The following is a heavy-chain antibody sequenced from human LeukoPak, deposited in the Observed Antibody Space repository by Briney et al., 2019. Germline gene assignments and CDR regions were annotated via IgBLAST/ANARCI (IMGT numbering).Heavy chain of an antibody. CDR3: AKVVDSSGYYYGFDY. D-gene: IGHD3-22*01. CDR1: GFTFSSYS. CDR2: ISGSGGST. V-gene: IGHV3-23*01. Sequence: GGSLRLSCAASGFTFSSYSMNWVRQAPGKGLEWVSAISGSGGSTYYADSVKGRFTISRDNSKNTLYLQMNSLRAEDTAVYYCAKVVDSSGYYYGFDYWGQGTLVTVSS. J-gene: IGHJ4*02.